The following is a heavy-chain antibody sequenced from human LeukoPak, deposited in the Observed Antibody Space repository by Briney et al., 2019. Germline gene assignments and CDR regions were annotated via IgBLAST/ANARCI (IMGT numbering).Heavy chain of an antibody. CDR2: INHSGST. CDR1: GGSFSGYY. V-gene: IGHV4-34*01. J-gene: IGHJ3*02. D-gene: IGHD3-22*01. CDR3: ARLRGRWHYYDSSAYAFDI. Sequence: SETLSLTCAVYGGSFSGYYWSWIRQPPGKGLEWIGEINHSGSTNYNPSLKSRVTISVDTSKNQFSLKLSSVTAADTAVYYCARLRGRWHYYDSSAYAFDIWGQGTTVTVSS.